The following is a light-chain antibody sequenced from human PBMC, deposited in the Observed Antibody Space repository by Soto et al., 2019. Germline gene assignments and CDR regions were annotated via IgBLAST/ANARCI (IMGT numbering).Light chain of an antibody. CDR1: STDIGGYNY. J-gene: IGLJ2*01. Sequence: QSALTQPASESGSPGQSITISCSGTSTDIGGYNYVSWYQQHPGKAPKLIIYEVSNRPPGVPDRFSGSKSGSTASLTISGLQAEDEADYYCSSYVGSDTYVIFGGGTKLTVL. V-gene: IGLV2-14*01. CDR3: SSYVGSDTYVI. CDR2: EVS.